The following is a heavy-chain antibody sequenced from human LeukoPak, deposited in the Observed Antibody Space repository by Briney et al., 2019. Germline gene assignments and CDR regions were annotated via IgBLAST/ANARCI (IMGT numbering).Heavy chain of an antibody. Sequence: ASVKVSCKASGYTFTSYGISWVRQAPGQGLQWMGWIGAYNGNTNYAQKFQGRVIMTTDTSTYTAYMELSSLRSEDTAVYYCARDFWSGYNSLNWFDPWGQGTLVTVSS. CDR2: IGAYNGNT. V-gene: IGHV1-18*01. CDR3: ARDFWSGYNSLNWFDP. J-gene: IGHJ5*02. D-gene: IGHD3-3*01. CDR1: GYTFTSYG.